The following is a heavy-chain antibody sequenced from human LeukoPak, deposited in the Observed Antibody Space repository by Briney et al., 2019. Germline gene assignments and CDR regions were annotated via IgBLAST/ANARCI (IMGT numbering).Heavy chain of an antibody. Sequence: ASVKVSCKASGYTFTSYYMHWVRQAPGQGLEWMGWINPNNGGTNYAQKFQGRVTMTSDTSISTAYMQLSSLISDDTAVYYCASPDYYGSGSYQFDPWGQGTLVIVSS. CDR1: GYTFTSYY. D-gene: IGHD3-10*01. CDR3: ASPDYYGSGSYQFDP. J-gene: IGHJ5*02. V-gene: IGHV1-2*02. CDR2: INPNNGGT.